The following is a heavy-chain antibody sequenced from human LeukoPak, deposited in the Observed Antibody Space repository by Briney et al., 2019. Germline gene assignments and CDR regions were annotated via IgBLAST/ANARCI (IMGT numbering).Heavy chain of an antibody. CDR2: ISSNGGST. CDR3: ARGSGGGYSGSYYHV. Sequence: PGGSLRLSCAASEFTFSSYAMLWVRQAPGKGLEYVSAISSNGGSTYYANSVKGRFTISRDNSKNTLYLQMGSLRAEDMAVYYCARGSGGGYSGSYYHVWGQGTLVTVSS. V-gene: IGHV3-64*01. D-gene: IGHD1-26*01. J-gene: IGHJ4*02. CDR1: EFTFSSYA.